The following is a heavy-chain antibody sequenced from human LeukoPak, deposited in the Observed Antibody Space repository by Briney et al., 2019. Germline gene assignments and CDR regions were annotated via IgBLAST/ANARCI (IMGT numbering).Heavy chain of an antibody. D-gene: IGHD6-13*01. CDR2: INPNSGGT. CDR1: GYTFTGYY. CDR3: ARVAPAAAPPV. J-gene: IGHJ4*02. Sequence: GASVKVSCKASGYTFTGYYMRWVRQASGQGLEWMGWINPNSGGTNYAQKFQGRVTMTRDTSISTTYMELNSLISDDTAVYYCARVAPAAAPPVWGQGTLVTVSS. V-gene: IGHV1-2*02.